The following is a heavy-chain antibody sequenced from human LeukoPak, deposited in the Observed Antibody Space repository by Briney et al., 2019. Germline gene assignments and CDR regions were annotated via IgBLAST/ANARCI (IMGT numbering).Heavy chain of an antibody. CDR2: ISGSGGST. CDR1: GFTVSSNS. CDR3: AKRVFGSSFDP. J-gene: IGHJ5*02. D-gene: IGHD3-16*01. Sequence: GGSLRLSCTVSGFTVSSNSMSWVRQAPGKGLEWVSAISGSGGSTYYADSVKGRFTISRDNSKNTLCLQMNSLRAEDTAVYYCAKRVFGSSFDPWGQGTLVTVSS. V-gene: IGHV3-23*01.